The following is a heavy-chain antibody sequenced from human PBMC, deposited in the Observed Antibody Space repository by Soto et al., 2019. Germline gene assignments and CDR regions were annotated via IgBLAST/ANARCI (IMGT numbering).Heavy chain of an antibody. D-gene: IGHD2-21*01. Sequence: QVQLVESGGGVVQPGGSLRLSCAASGFTFSNYGMHWVRKAPGKGLEWVAVIWYDGNNKYYADSVKGRFTISRDNSNNTRYVQMTSLRAEDTAVYYCARGLHSLFDYWGQGTLVTVSS. CDR1: GFTFSNYG. CDR2: IWYDGNNK. J-gene: IGHJ4*02. V-gene: IGHV3-33*01. CDR3: ARGLHSLFDY.